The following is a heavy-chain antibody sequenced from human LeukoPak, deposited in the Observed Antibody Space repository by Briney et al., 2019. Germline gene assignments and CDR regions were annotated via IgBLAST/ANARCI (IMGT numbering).Heavy chain of an antibody. D-gene: IGHD3-22*01. CDR3: AREGSDSSHYLDAFDI. V-gene: IGHV3-48*03. CDR1: GFTFGNFE. CDR2: ISSGSRAI. J-gene: IGHJ3*02. Sequence: PGGSLRLSCAASGFTFGNFEMNWLRQAPGKGLEWISYISSGSRAIHYADSVRGRFTISRDDAKNSLYLQMDSLRGDDTAVYFCAREGSDSSHYLDAFDIWGQGTRVTVPS.